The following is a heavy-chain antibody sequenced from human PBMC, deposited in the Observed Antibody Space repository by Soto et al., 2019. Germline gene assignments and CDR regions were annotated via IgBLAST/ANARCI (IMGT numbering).Heavy chain of an antibody. CDR3: ARTSYSFGAAWIHP. CDR1: GYTFSSFA. Sequence: QVQLVQSGAEVKKPGASVTVSCKTSGYTFSSFAIHWVRQAPGQSLEWMGWINVGSGDRKYSEKFQDRIIISRDLSASTAYLEVSSLRYEDSVVYYCARTSYSFGAAWIHPWGQGTLVTVTS. D-gene: IGHD1-26*01. CDR2: INVGSGDR. J-gene: IGHJ5*02. V-gene: IGHV1-3*01.